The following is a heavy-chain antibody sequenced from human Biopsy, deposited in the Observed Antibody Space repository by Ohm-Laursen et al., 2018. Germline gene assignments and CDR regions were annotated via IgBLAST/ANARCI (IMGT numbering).Heavy chain of an antibody. CDR2: VYYTGST. CDR1: GDSVSSGSFY. CDR3: ARVGAGAPSIDYFDY. Sequence: SDTLSLTCTVSGDSVSSGSFYWTWIRQPPGKGLQWIGYVYYTGSTDYNPSLRSRVTISVDRSKNQFSLELSSVTAADTAVYYCARVGAGAPSIDYFDYWGQGALVTVSS. D-gene: IGHD1-26*01. J-gene: IGHJ4*02. V-gene: IGHV4-61*01.